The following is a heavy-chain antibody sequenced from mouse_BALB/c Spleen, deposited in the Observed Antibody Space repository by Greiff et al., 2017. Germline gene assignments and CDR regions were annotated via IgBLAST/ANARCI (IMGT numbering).Heavy chain of an antibody. J-gene: IGHJ3*01. CDR3: ARGRYDVLAY. Sequence: EVKLVESGGGLVQPGGSRKLSCAASGFTFSSFGMHWVRQAPEKGLEWVAYISSGSSTIYYADTVKGRFTISRDNPKNTLFLQMTSLRSEDTAMYYCARGRYDVLAYWGQGTLVTVSA. D-gene: IGHD2-14*01. CDR2: ISSGSSTI. V-gene: IGHV5-17*02. CDR1: GFTFSSFG.